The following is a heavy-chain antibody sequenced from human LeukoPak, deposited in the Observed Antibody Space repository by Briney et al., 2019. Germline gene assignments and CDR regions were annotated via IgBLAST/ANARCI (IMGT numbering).Heavy chain of an antibody. J-gene: IGHJ5*02. D-gene: IGHD3-22*01. Sequence: PSETLSLTCAVYGGSFSGYYWSWIRQPPGKGLEWIGEINHSGSTNYNPSLKSRVTISVDTSKNQFSLKLSSVTAADTAVYYCARVSRYYYGSSGPWGQGTLVTVSS. V-gene: IGHV4-34*01. CDR3: ARVSRYYYGSSGP. CDR1: GGSFSGYY. CDR2: INHSGST.